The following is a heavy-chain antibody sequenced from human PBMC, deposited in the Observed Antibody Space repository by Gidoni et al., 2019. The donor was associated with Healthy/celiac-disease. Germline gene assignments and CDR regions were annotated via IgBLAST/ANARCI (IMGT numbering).Heavy chain of an antibody. V-gene: IGHV3-15*01. J-gene: IGHJ4*02. Sequence: EVQLVESGGGLVKPGGSLRLSCAASGFTFSNAWMSWVRQAPGKGLEWVGRIKSKTDGGTTDYAAPVKGRFTISRDDSKNTLYLQMNSLKTEDTAVYYCTTESLLWFGELVDYWGQGTLVTVSS. CDR3: TTESLLWFGELVDY. CDR1: GFTFSNAW. CDR2: IKSKTDGGTT. D-gene: IGHD3-10*01.